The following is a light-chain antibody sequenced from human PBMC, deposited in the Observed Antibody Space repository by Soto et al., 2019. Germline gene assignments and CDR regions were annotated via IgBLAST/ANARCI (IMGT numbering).Light chain of an antibody. Sequence: DVVMTQTPLSSPVTLGQPASISCRSSQSLVHSDGNTYLSWLQQRPVQPPRLLIYKVSNRFSGVPDRFSGSGAETYCTLSISRVVPEAVGVYYCMQATHSPVAFGLGTKVDIK. CDR2: KVS. CDR3: MQATHSPVA. CDR1: QSLVHSDGNTY. J-gene: IGKJ1*01. V-gene: IGKV2-24*01.